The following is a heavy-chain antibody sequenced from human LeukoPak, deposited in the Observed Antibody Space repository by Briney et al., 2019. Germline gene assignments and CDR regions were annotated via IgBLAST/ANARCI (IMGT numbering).Heavy chain of an antibody. V-gene: IGHV4-4*07. CDR2: IYTGGST. Sequence: SETLSLTCTVSGGSISSYYWSWIRQPAGKGLEWIGRIYTGGSTNYNPSLKSRVTMSVDTSKNQLSLKLSSVTAADTAVYYCAREAAVAGSYDYWGQGTLVTVSS. CDR1: GGSISSYY. D-gene: IGHD6-19*01. CDR3: AREAAVAGSYDY. J-gene: IGHJ4*02.